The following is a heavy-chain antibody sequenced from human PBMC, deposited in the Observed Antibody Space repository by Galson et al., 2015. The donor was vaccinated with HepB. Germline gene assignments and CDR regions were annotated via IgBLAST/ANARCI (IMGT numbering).Heavy chain of an antibody. J-gene: IGHJ4*02. V-gene: IGHV3-33*01. Sequence: SLRISCATSGFTFSSFNMHWVRQAPGKGLEWVSVIWYDGSIKYYRDSVRGRFTISRDNTKHTLYLQMNSLRVEETAVYYCARLSIAGGFESWGQGTLVTVSS. CDR3: ARLSIAGGFES. CDR1: GFTFSSFN. CDR2: IWYDGSIK. D-gene: IGHD6-13*01.